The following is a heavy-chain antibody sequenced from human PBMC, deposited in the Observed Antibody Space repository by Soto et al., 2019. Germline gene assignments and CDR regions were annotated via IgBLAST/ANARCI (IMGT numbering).Heavy chain of an antibody. CDR3: ARAGGYCSGGSCYSIGY. D-gene: IGHD2-15*01. Sequence: HPGGSLGLSCAASGFTFSNAWINWVRQAPGKGLEWVAVIWYDGSNKCYADAVKGRFTISRDNSKNTLYLQMNSLRAEDTAVYYCARAGGYCSGGSCYSIGYWGQGTLVTVSS. J-gene: IGHJ4*02. V-gene: IGHV3-33*08. CDR2: IWYDGSNK. CDR1: GFTFSNAW.